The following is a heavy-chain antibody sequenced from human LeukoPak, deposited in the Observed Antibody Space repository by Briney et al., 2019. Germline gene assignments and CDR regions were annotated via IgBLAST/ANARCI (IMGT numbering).Heavy chain of an antibody. Sequence: SETLSLTCAVYGGSFSVYYWSWIRQPPGKGLEWIGEINHSGSTNYNPSLKSRVTISVDTSKNQFSLKLSSVTAADTAVYYCASEISPVSRELWGQGTLVTVSS. CDR1: GGSFSVYY. V-gene: IGHV4-34*01. D-gene: IGHD1-20*01. CDR2: INHSGST. J-gene: IGHJ4*02. CDR3: ASEISPVSREL.